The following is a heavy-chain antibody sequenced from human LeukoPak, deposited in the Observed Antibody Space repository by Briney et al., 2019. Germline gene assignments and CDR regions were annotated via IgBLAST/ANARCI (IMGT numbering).Heavy chain of an antibody. CDR2: ISYDGSNK. V-gene: IGHV3-30-3*01. CDR1: GFTFSSYA. Sequence: GGSLRLSCAASGFTFSSYAMHWVRQAPGKGLEWVAVISYDGSNKYYADSVKGRFTISRDNSKNTLYLQMNSLRAEDTAVYYCAKDQIGHGRFDYWGQGTLVTVSS. J-gene: IGHJ4*02. D-gene: IGHD3-10*01. CDR3: AKDQIGHGRFDY.